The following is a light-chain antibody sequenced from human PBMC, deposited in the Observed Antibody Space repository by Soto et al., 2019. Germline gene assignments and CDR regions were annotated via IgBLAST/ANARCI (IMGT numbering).Light chain of an antibody. Sequence: EIVMTQSPATLSVSPGERATLSCRASQSVSSNLAWYQQKPGQAPRLLIYDASTRATGIPARFSGSRSGTDFTLTISSLQPEDFAIYYCQQYNNGPRTFGEGTKVEIK. J-gene: IGKJ1*01. CDR2: DAS. V-gene: IGKV3-15*01. CDR3: QQYNNGPRT. CDR1: QSVSSN.